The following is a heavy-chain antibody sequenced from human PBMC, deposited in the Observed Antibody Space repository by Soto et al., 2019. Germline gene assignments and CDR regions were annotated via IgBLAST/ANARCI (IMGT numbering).Heavy chain of an antibody. D-gene: IGHD2-15*01. CDR1: TFTLSSYW. CDR3: PRVALPPPLYFYYYYMDV. CDR2: IKQDGSEK. Sequence: EVQLVESGGGLVQPGGSLRLSCAASTFTLSSYWMAWVRQAPGKGLEWVANIKQDGSEKYYVDSVKGRFTISRDNAKDSLYLQMDGLRAEDTAVYYCPRVALPPPLYFYYYYMDVWGRGTTVTVSS. J-gene: IGHJ6*03. V-gene: IGHV3-7*01.